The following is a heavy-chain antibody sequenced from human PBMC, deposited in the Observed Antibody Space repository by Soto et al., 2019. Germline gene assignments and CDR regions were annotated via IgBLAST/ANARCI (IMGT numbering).Heavy chain of an antibody. V-gene: IGHV1-69*13. Sequence: GASVKVSCKASGGTFSSYAISWVRQAPGQGLEWMGGIIPIFGTANYAQKFQGRVTITADESTSTAYMELSSLRSEDTAVYYCATHSSITMIGGYYWGQGTLVTVSS. J-gene: IGHJ4*02. D-gene: IGHD3-22*01. CDR2: IIPIFGTA. CDR1: GGTFSSYA. CDR3: ATHSSITMIGGYY.